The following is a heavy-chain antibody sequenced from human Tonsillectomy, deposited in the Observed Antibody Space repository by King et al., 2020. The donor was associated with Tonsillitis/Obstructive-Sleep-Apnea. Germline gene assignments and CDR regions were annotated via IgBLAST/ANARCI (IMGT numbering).Heavy chain of an antibody. CDR2: ISAYNGNT. D-gene: IGHD2-2*01. J-gene: IGHJ5*02. CDR1: GYTFTSYG. V-gene: IGHV1-18*01. Sequence: VQLVESGAEVKKPGASVKVSCTASGYTFTSYGMSWVRQAPGQVLEWMGWISAYNGNTNYAQKLQGRVTMTTDTSTSTAYMELRSLRSDDTAVYYCAGEYCSSTSCSFDPWGQGTLVTVSS. CDR3: AGEYCSSTSCSFDP.